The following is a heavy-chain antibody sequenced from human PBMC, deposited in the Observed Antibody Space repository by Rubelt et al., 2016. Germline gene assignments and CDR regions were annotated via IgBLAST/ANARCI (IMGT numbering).Heavy chain of an antibody. Sequence: WVRQAPGQGLEWMGWIKCDSGVTNYAQKFQGRVTMTRDTSISTIYMDLSSLRFDETAVYSCARDCSGGSCYQGRWFDPWGQGTLVTVSS. V-gene: IGHV1-2*02. J-gene: IGHJ5*02. CDR2: IKCDSGVT. CDR3: ARDCSGGSCYQGRWFDP. D-gene: IGHD2-15*01.